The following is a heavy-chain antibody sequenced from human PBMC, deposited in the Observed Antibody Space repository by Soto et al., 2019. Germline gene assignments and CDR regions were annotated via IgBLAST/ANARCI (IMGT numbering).Heavy chain of an antibody. J-gene: IGHJ4*02. V-gene: IGHV3-72*01. Sequence: EVQLVESGGGLVQPGESLRLSCAASGLTFSDHYRDWVRQAPGKGLEWVARTRNKAKRYTTEYATYVKGRFSISRDVSKNSLYRKMTSVKTEDTAVDYCARGGESGGHFDVGGQWGQGTMVTVSS. CDR2: TRNKAKRYTT. CDR3: ARGGESGGHFDVGGQ. D-gene: IGHD2-21*01. CDR1: GLTFSDHY.